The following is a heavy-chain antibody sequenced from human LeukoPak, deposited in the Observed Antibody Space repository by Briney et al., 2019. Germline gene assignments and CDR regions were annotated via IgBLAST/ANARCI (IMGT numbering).Heavy chain of an antibody. V-gene: IGHV1-2*02. Sequence: ASVKVSCKASGYTFTSYGISWVRQAPGQGLEWMGWINPNSGGTNYAQKFQGRVTMTRDTSISIAYMELSRLRSDNTAVYYCARRMATIRLTGGRGGFDPWGQGTLVTVSS. J-gene: IGHJ5*02. CDR1: GYTFTSYG. CDR3: ARRMATIRLTGGRGGFDP. CDR2: INPNSGGT. D-gene: IGHD5-24*01.